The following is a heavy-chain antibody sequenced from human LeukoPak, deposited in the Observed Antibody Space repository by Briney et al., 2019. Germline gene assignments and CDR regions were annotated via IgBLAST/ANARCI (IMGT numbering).Heavy chain of an antibody. J-gene: IGHJ4*02. CDR3: ARVVGENFDY. D-gene: IGHD2-15*01. CDR1: GYTFTGYY. V-gene: IGHV1-69*04. CDR2: IIPILGIA. Sequence: GASVKVSCKASGYTFTGYYMHWVRQAPGQGLEWMGRIIPILGIANYAQKFQGRVTITADKSTSTAYMELSSLRSGDTAVYYCARVVGENFDYWGQGTLVTVSS.